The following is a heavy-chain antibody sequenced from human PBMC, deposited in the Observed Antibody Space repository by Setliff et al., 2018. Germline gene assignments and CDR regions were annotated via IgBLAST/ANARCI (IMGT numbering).Heavy chain of an antibody. CDR1: GYRLIEVS. Sequence: ASVKVSCKVSGYRLIEVSMHWVRQAPGKGLEWMGGFDPEDEETIYAQKFQGRVTMTEDTSTDTAYMELSRLRSDDTAVYYCARGSGTTSWFDPWGQGTLVTVSS. D-gene: IGHD1-7*01. CDR2: FDPEDEET. V-gene: IGHV1-24*01. J-gene: IGHJ5*02. CDR3: ARGSGTTSWFDP.